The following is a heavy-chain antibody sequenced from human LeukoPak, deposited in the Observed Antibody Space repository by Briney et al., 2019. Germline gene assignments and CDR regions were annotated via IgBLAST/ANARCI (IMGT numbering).Heavy chain of an antibody. V-gene: IGHV3-66*01. CDR3: ALGLVTDY. J-gene: IGHJ4*02. CDR2: IYSGGST. Sequence: PGGSLRLSCAASGFTVSSDFMSWVRQAPGKGLEWVSVIYSGGSTYYADSVKGRFTISRDNSKNTLYLQMNSLRVEDTAVYYCALGLVTDYWGQGTLVTVSS. D-gene: IGHD3-9*01. CDR1: GFTVSSDF.